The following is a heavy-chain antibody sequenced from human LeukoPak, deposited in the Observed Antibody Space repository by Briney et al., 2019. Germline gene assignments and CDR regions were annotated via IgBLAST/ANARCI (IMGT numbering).Heavy chain of an antibody. D-gene: IGHD3-10*01. CDR2: INHSGST. CDR3: ARGWYGSGRNLDY. Sequence: SETLSLTCAVYGGSFSGYYWSWIRQPPGKGLEWIGEINHSGSTNYNPSLKSRVTISVDTSKNQFSLKLSSVTAADTAVYYCARGWYGSGRNLDYWGQGTLVTVSS. V-gene: IGHV4-34*01. J-gene: IGHJ4*02. CDR1: GGSFSGYY.